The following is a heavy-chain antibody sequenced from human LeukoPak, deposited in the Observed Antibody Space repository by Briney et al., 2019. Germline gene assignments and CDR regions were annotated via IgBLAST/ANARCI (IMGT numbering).Heavy chain of an antibody. CDR2: IRYDGSNK. CDR1: GFTFSSYG. D-gene: IGHD3-22*01. J-gene: IGHJ4*02. CDR3: AKSREGGYYDSSGYTLADY. Sequence: PGGSLRLSCAASGFTFSSYGMHWVRQAPGKGLEWVAFIRYDGSNKFYGDSVKGRFTISRDNSKNTLYLQMNSLRAEDTAVYYCAKSREGGYYDSSGYTLADYWGQGTLVTVSS. V-gene: IGHV3-30*02.